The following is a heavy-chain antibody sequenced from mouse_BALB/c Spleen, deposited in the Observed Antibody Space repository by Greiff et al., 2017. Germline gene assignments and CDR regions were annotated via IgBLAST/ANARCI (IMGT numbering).Heavy chain of an antibody. Sequence: EVQLQQSGAELVRPGASVKLSCTASGFNIKDYYMHWVKQRPEQGLEWIGWIDPENGDTEYAPKFQGKATMTADTSSNTAYLQLSSLTSEDTAVYYCNAWVGFDYWGQGTTLTVSS. V-gene: IGHV14-4*02. J-gene: IGHJ2*01. CDR3: NAWVGFDY. CDR1: GFNIKDYY. D-gene: IGHD1-1*02. CDR2: IDPENGDT.